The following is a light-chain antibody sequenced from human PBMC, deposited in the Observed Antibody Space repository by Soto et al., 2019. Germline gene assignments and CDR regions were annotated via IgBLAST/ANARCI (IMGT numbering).Light chain of an antibody. V-gene: IGLV1-40*01. CDR1: SSNIGAGYD. CDR2: GIT. J-gene: IGLJ2*01. CDR3: HSYDSSLSGSV. Sequence: QPVLTQPPSVSGAPGQRVTISCTGSSSNIGAGYDVHWYQRIPGTAPKLLIYGITNRPSGVPDRFSGSKSDTSASLAITGLQAEDEADYYCHSYDSSLSGSVFGGGTKVTVL.